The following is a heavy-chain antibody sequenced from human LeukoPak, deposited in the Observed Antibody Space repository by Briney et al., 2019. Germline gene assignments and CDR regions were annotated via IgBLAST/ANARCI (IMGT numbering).Heavy chain of an antibody. V-gene: IGHV3-23*01. CDR2: IGGSGDRT. D-gene: IGHD6-13*01. Sequence: QPGGSLRLSCAASGFTFNIYAMTWVRQDPGKGLEWVSAIGGSGDRTYYADSVKGRFTISKDNSKNTLCLQMNSLRAEDTAVYYCAKDRTQQPYGIFDYWGQGTLVTVSS. J-gene: IGHJ4*02. CDR3: AKDRTQQPYGIFDY. CDR1: GFTFNIYA.